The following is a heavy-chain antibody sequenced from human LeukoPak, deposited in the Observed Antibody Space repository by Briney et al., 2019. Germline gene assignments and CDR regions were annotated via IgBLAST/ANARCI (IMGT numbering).Heavy chain of an antibody. CDR3: ARHRGDGYNWDYYYGMDV. V-gene: IGHV4-39*01. Sequence: PSETLSLTCTVSGGSISSSSYYWGWIRQPPGKGLEWIGSMYYSGSTYYNPSLKSRVTISVDTSKNQFSLKLSSVTAADTAVYYCARHRGDGYNWDYYYGMDVWGQGTTVTVSS. D-gene: IGHD5-24*01. CDR1: GGSISSSSYY. J-gene: IGHJ6*02. CDR2: MYYSGST.